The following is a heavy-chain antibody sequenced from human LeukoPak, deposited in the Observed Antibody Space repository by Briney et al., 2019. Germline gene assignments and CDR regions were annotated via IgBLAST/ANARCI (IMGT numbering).Heavy chain of an antibody. V-gene: IGHV1-2*02. J-gene: IGHJ4*02. D-gene: IGHD6-19*01. CDR1: GCTFNRYY. Sequence: GASVTVSCKDSGCTFNRYYMHWVRQAPGQGLEWIGWNNPNSGGTNYAQKFQGRVTMTRDTSISTAYMELSRLRSDDTAVYYCARSIAVAGTAGANWGQGTLVTVSS. CDR2: NNPNSGGT. CDR3: ARSIAVAGTAGAN.